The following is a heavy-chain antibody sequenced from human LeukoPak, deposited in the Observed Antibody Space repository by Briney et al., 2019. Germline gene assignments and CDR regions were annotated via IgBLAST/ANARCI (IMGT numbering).Heavy chain of an antibody. CDR1: GYSFTSYW. CDR3: ARLNGVDFGGSGSYVSPSPY. V-gene: IGHV5-51*01. J-gene: IGHJ4*02. D-gene: IGHD3-10*01. Sequence: GESLKISCKGSGYSFTSYWIGWVRQMPGKGLEWMGIIYPGDSDTRYSPSFQGQVTISADKSISTAYLQWSSLKASDTAMYYCARLNGVDFGGSGSYVSPSPYWGQGTLVTVSS. CDR2: IYPGDSDT.